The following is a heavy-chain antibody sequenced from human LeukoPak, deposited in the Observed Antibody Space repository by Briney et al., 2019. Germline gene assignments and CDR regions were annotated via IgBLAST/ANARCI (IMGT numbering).Heavy chain of an antibody. D-gene: IGHD3-10*01. V-gene: IGHV3-30*04. J-gene: IGHJ4*02. Sequence: PGGSLRLSCAASGFTFSSYAMHWVRQAPGKGLEWVALISYDGSNKNYADSVKGRLTIPRVISKNTLYVQMNSLRPEDTAVYYCARGAHRGFSFDYWGQGTLVTVSS. CDR1: GFTFSSYA. CDR2: ISYDGSNK. CDR3: ARGAHRGFSFDY.